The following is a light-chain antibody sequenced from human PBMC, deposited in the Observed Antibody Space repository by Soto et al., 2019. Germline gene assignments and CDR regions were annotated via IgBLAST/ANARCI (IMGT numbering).Light chain of an antibody. CDR3: SSYTSSTTYV. J-gene: IGLJ1*01. V-gene: IGLV2-14*01. CDR1: SSDVGGYKY. CDR2: DVS. Sequence: QLVLTQPASVSGSPGQSITISCTGTSSDVGGYKYVSWYQHHPGKGPKLMLYDVSNRPSGVSNRFSGSKSGNTASLTISGLQAEYEADYYCSSYTSSTTYVFGTGTKLTVL.